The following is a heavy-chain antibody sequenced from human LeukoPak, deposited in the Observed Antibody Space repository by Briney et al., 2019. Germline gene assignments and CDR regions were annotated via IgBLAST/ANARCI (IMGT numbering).Heavy chain of an antibody. CDR3: ARSFWSGYYTGIWFDP. Sequence: GASVKVSCKASGYTFTSYGISWVRQAPGQGLEWMGWISAYNGNTNYAQKLQGRVTMTTDTSTSTAYMELRSLRSDDTAVYYCARSFWSGYYTGIWFDPWGQGTLVTVSS. CDR1: GYTFTSYG. D-gene: IGHD3-3*01. J-gene: IGHJ5*02. V-gene: IGHV1-18*01. CDR2: ISAYNGNT.